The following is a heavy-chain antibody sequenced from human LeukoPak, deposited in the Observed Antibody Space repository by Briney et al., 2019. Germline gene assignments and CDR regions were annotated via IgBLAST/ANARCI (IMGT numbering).Heavy chain of an antibody. CDR3: AKVRGATPRAYNWFDP. Sequence: GGSLRLSCAASGFTFSSYAMSWVRQAPGKGLEWVSAISGSGGSTYYADSVKGRFTISRDNSKNTLYLQMNSLRAEDTAVYYCAKVRGATPRAYNWFDPWGQGTLVTVSS. J-gene: IGHJ5*02. CDR2: ISGSGGST. V-gene: IGHV3-23*01. CDR1: GFTFSSYA. D-gene: IGHD3-10*01.